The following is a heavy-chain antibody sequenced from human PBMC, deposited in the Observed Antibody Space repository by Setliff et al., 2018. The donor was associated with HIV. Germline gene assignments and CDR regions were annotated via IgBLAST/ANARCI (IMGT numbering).Heavy chain of an antibody. CDR1: GGSFSGYY. D-gene: IGHD5-12*01. CDR3: ARDDIVATRYYYYYYMDV. V-gene: IGHV4-34*01. J-gene: IGHJ6*03. Sequence: PSETLSLTCAVYGGSFSGYYWSWIRQPPGKGLEWIGEINHSGSTNYNMSLWSRVTISLDASRNQFSLNLSSVTATDTALYYCARDDIVATRYYYYYYMDVWGKGIPVTVSS. CDR2: INHSGST.